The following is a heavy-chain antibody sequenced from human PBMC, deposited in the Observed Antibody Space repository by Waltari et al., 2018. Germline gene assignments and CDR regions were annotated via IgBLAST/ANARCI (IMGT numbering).Heavy chain of an antibody. CDR2: IKHSGST. D-gene: IGHD6-13*01. J-gene: IGHJ6*02. V-gene: IGHV4-34*01. Sequence: QVQLQQWGAGLLKPSETLSLTCAVYGGSFSGYYWSWIRQPPGTGLEWIGEIKHSGSTNYNPSLKSRVTISVDTSKNQFSLKLSSVTAADTAVYYCARSSWLYYYYGMDVWGQGTTVTVSS. CDR1: GGSFSGYY. CDR3: ARSSWLYYYYGMDV.